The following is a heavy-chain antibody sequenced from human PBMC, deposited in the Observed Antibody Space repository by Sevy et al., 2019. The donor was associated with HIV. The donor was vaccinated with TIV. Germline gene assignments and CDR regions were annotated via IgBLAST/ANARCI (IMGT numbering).Heavy chain of an antibody. D-gene: IGHD3-3*01. CDR3: VRDPHFDFWNGYYVNFDF. J-gene: IGHJ4*02. V-gene: IGHV3-21*04. Sequence: GGSLRLSCAASGFTFSSYSMNWVRQAPGKGLEWVSSISSSGSNIYYADSVKGRFTISRDNAKNSLYLQINSLRVEDTAVYYCVRDPHFDFWNGYYVNFDFWGQGTLVTVSS. CDR2: ISSSGSNI. CDR1: GFTFSSYS.